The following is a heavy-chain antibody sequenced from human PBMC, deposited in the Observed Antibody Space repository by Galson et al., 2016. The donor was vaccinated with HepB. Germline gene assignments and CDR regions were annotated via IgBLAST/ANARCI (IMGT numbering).Heavy chain of an antibody. CDR3: ARGSLWYDY. CDR2: IYHSGST. CDR1: GYPISSGYQ. J-gene: IGHJ4*02. D-gene: IGHD6-13*01. V-gene: IGHV4-38-2*01. Sequence: LSLTCAVSGYPISSGYQWGWIRQPPGKGLEWIGSIYHSGSTYYNPSLKSRVTISVDTSKNQFSLKLSSVTAADTAVYYCARGSLWYDYWGQGTLVTVSS.